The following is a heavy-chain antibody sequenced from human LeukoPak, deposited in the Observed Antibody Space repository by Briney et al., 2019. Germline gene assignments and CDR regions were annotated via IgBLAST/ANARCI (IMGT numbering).Heavy chain of an antibody. Sequence: GRSLRLSCAASGFTFSSYAMHWVRQAPGKGLEWVAVISYDGSNKYYADSVKGQFTISRDNSKNTLYLQMNSLRAEDTAVYYCARSSVVVAATPEFGYFDYWGQGTLVTVSS. CDR3: ARSSVVVAATPEFGYFDY. J-gene: IGHJ4*02. CDR2: ISYDGSNK. V-gene: IGHV3-30-3*01. CDR1: GFTFSSYA. D-gene: IGHD2-15*01.